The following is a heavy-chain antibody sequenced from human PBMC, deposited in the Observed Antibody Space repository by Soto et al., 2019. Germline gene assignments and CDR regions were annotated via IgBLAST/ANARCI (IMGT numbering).Heavy chain of an antibody. Sequence: QITLKESGPPLVKPTQTLTLTCTFSGFSLSSSGVGVGWIRQPPGKALEWLALIYCDDDKRYSPSLKSRLTITKDPSKNQVILTMTTMDPVDTAAYYCAHRTIGFFDYWGQGTLVTVSS. CDR3: AHRTIGFFDY. D-gene: IGHD2-15*01. CDR2: IYCDDDK. J-gene: IGHJ4*02. V-gene: IGHV2-5*02. CDR1: GFSLSSSGVG.